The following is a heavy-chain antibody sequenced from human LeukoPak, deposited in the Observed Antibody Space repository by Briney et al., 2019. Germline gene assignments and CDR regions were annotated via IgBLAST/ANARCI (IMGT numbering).Heavy chain of an antibody. J-gene: IGHJ6*03. V-gene: IGHV3-30*02. D-gene: IGHD1-26*01. Sequence: GGSLRLSCAASGFTFSSYGMHWVRQAPGKGLEWVAFIRYDGSNKYYADSVKGRFTISRDNSKNTLYLQMNSLRAEDTAVYYCAKEFISGSYYYYYMDVWGKGPTVTVSS. CDR2: IRYDGSNK. CDR3: AKEFISGSYYYYYMDV. CDR1: GFTFSSYG.